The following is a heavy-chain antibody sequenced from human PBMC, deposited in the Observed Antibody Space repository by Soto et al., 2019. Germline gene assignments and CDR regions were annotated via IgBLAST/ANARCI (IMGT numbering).Heavy chain of an antibody. CDR2: IWYDGSNK. J-gene: IGHJ5*02. CDR1: GFSFSTYG. CDR3: ARGGSDDDDNNLRGWCDP. Sequence: QVQLVESGGGVVQPGRSLRLSCAASGFSFSTYGMHWVRQAPGKGLEWVAVIWYDGSNKYYADSVKGRFTISRDNSKNTKYLHMNSLRGDDTAVYYGARGGSDDDDNNLRGWCDPWGQGTLVAVSS. V-gene: IGHV3-33*01. D-gene: IGHD5-12*01.